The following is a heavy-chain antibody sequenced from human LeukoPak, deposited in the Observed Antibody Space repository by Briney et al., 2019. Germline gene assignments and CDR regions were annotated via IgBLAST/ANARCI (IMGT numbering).Heavy chain of an antibody. CDR2: ISAYNGNT. CDR1: GYFFSSYG. V-gene: IGHV1-18*01. Sequence: ASVKVSCKAAGYFFSSYGVSWVRQAPGQGLEWMGWISAYNGNTNYAQKLQGRVTMTTDTSTNTAYMEVRSLRSDDTAVYYCARDERHSPDVWGQGTTVTVSS. CDR3: ARDERHSPDV. D-gene: IGHD6-25*01. J-gene: IGHJ6*02.